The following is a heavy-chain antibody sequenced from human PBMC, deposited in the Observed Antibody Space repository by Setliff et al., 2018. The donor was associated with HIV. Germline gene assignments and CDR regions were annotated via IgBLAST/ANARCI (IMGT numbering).Heavy chain of an antibody. D-gene: IGHD3-16*02. CDR3: AREFLLGDLSFPAN. Sequence: GASVKVSCKASGCIFTNDPMNWVRQAPGQGLEWMGWVNTKTGNPTYAQDFTGRFVFSLDTSVNTAYLEISGLKIEDTAVYFCAREFLLGDLSFPANWGQGTLVTVSS. CDR1: GCIFTNDP. J-gene: IGHJ4*02. CDR2: VNTKTGNP. V-gene: IGHV7-4-1*02.